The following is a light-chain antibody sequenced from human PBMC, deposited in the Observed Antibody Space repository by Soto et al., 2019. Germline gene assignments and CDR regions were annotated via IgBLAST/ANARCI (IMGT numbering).Light chain of an antibody. CDR2: EVS. Sequence: QSALTQPPSASGSPGQSVTISCTGTSSDVGGYNYVSWYQQHPGKAPKLMIYEVSKRPSGVPDRFSGSKSGNTASLTVSGLQAEDEAVYYCSSYTTGRSLPWVFGTGTKVTVL. CDR1: SSDVGGYNY. J-gene: IGLJ1*01. CDR3: SSYTTGRSLPWV. V-gene: IGLV2-8*01.